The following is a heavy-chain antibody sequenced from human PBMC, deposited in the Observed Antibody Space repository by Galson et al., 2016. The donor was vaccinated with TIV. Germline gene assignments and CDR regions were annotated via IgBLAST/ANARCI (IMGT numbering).Heavy chain of an antibody. V-gene: IGHV1-69*06. D-gene: IGHD1-14*01. CDR1: GGTFGSYA. J-gene: IGHJ4*02. CDR2: IIPIYRTA. CDR3: ARGGGITGASTPFDY. Sequence: SVKVSCKASGGTFGSYAITWVRQAPGQGPEWMGGIIPIYRTANYAEKFQGRVTVTADKSTSTAYMELSGLRFDDTAVYYLARGGGITGASTPFDYWGQGTLVTVSS.